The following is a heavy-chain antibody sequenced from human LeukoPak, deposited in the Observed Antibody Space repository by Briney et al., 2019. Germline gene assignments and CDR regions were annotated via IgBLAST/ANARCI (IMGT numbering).Heavy chain of an antibody. Sequence: ASVKVSCKASGYTFTDYYMHWVRQAPGQGLEWMGIINPSGGSTSYAQKFQGRVTMTRDTSTSTVYMELSSLRSEDTAVYYCARDTALELSFDYWGQGTLVTVSS. CDR3: ARDTALELSFDY. J-gene: IGHJ4*02. CDR1: GYTFTDYY. D-gene: IGHD1-7*01. CDR2: INPSGGST. V-gene: IGHV1-46*01.